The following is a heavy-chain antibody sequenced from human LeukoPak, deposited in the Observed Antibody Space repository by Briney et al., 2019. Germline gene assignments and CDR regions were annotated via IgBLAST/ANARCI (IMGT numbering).Heavy chain of an antibody. V-gene: IGHV4-59*01. CDR3: ARDKRHSYGRYFAH. CDR2: MQSTGNS. CDR1: GDSISTYH. J-gene: IGHJ4*02. Sequence: SETLSLTCSASGDSISTYHWNWIRTPPGKGLEWIAYMQSTGNSKYNPSLKSRATMSVDTSKNQVVLNLSSVTAADTAVYYCARDKRHSYGRYFAHWGQGMLVTVSS. D-gene: IGHD5-18*01.